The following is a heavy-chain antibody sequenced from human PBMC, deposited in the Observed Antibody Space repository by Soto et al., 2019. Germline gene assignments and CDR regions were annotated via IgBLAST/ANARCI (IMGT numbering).Heavy chain of an antibody. D-gene: IGHD1-7*01. Sequence: QVQLVQSGAEVKKPGASVKVSCKASGYTFTSYYMHWVRQAPGQGLEWMGIINPSGGSTSYAQKFQGRVTRPRATSTSNVYMELSSLRSEDRAVYYCARGGNWNYELPCRDYWGQGTLVTVSS. CDR1: GYTFTSYY. V-gene: IGHV1-46*03. CDR2: INPSGGST. CDR3: ARGGNWNYELPCRDY. J-gene: IGHJ4*02.